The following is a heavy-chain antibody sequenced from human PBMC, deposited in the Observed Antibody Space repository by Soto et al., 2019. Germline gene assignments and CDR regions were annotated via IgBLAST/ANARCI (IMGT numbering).Heavy chain of an antibody. J-gene: IGHJ6*02. Sequence: SETLSLTCAVSGGSISSGGYSWRWIRQPPGKGLEWIGYIYHSGSTYYNPSLKSRVTISVDRSKNQFSLKLSSVTAADTAVYYCAREARQYNYYYAMDVWGQGTTVTVSS. CDR2: IYHSGST. D-gene: IGHD6-25*01. V-gene: IGHV4-30-2*01. CDR1: GGSISSGGYS. CDR3: AREARQYNYYYAMDV.